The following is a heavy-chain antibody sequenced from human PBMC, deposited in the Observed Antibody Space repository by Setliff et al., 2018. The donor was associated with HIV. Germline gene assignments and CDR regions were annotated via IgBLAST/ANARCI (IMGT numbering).Heavy chain of an antibody. D-gene: IGHD3-3*01. CDR2: INHSGAT. CDR1: GGSFSGYY. V-gene: IGHV4-34*01. Sequence: GPGLVKPSETLSLTCAVYGGSFSGYYWTWIRQPPGKGLEWIGEINHSGATNYNLSLESRVTISVDTSKNQFSLNLNSVTAADTAVYYCARGVPHYHFFFYYYYMDVWGTGTTVTVSS. CDR3: ARGVPHYHFFFYYYYMDV. J-gene: IGHJ6*03.